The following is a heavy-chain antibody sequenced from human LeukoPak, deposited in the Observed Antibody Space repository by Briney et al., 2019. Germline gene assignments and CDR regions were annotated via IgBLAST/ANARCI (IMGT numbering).Heavy chain of an antibody. CDR3: ARDLVVWGSYRPYFDY. Sequence: SETMSLTCTVSGGSISSGSYYWSWIRQPAGKGLEWIGRIYTSGSTNYNPSLKSRVTISVDTSKNQFSLKLSSVTAADTAVYYCARDLVVWGSYRPYFDYWGQGTLVTVSS. CDR2: IYTSGST. V-gene: IGHV4-61*02. CDR1: GGSISSGSYY. D-gene: IGHD3-16*02. J-gene: IGHJ4*02.